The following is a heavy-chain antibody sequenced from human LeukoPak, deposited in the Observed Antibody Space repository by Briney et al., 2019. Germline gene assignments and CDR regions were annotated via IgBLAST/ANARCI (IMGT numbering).Heavy chain of an antibody. CDR3: ARESDYYGSGSYYYFDY. Sequence: ASVKVSCKASGGTFSSYAISWVRQAPGQGLEWMGGIIPIFGTANYAQKFQGRVTITADKSTSTAYMELSSLRSEDTAVYYCARESDYYGSGSYYYFDYWAQGTLVTVSS. V-gene: IGHV1-69*06. CDR1: GGTFSSYA. J-gene: IGHJ4*02. D-gene: IGHD3-10*01. CDR2: IIPIFGTA.